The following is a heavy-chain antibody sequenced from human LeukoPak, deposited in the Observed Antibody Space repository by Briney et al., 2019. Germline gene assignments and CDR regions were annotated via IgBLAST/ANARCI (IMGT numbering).Heavy chain of an antibody. D-gene: IGHD7-27*01. CDR1: GLTVSSNY. V-gene: IGHV3-21*01. CDR2: ISSSSSYI. CDR3: AREPGQLGTFDY. J-gene: IGHJ4*02. Sequence: GGSLRLSCAASGLTVSSNYMSWVRQAPGKGLEWVSSISSSSSYIYYADSVKGRFTISRDNAKNSLYLQMNSLRAEDTAVYYCAREPGQLGTFDYWGQGTLVTVSS.